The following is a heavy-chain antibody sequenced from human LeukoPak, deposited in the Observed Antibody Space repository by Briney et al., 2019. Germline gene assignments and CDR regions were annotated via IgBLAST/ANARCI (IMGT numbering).Heavy chain of an antibody. Sequence: GGSLRLSCAASGFTFSGSAMHWVRQASGKGLEWVGRIRSKANSYATAYAASVKGRFTISRDDSKNTAYLQMNSLKAEDTADYYCAIPGRLGAYDSSGYPDYWGQGTLVTVSS. CDR2: IRSKANSYAT. CDR3: AIPGRLGAYDSSGYPDY. V-gene: IGHV3-73*01. J-gene: IGHJ4*02. D-gene: IGHD3-22*01. CDR1: GFTFSGSA.